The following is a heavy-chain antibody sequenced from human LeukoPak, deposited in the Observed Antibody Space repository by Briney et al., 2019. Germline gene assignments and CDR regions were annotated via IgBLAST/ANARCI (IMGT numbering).Heavy chain of an antibody. CDR1: GFTFKNYW. CDR2: IEADGTEK. Sequence: GGSLRRSCVASGFTFKNYWVSWVRQAPGKGLEWVANIEADGTEKYYVDSVKGRFTVSRDNARNSLYLQMSSLRVEDTAVYYCARDPAAWDYWGQGTLVTVSS. J-gene: IGHJ4*02. D-gene: IGHD6-13*01. CDR3: ARDPAAWDY. V-gene: IGHV3-7*04.